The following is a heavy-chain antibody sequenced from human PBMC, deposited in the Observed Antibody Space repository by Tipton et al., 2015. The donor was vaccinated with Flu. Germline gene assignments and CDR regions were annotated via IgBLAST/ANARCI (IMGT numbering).Heavy chain of an antibody. Sequence: TLSLTCTVSGGSVSSSPYYWGWVRQSPGKGLEWIGRIYTTGSTNYNPSLKTRVTLSVDRTENQFSLKLSSVTAADTAVYYCARSPSYSGSGNYPYYFDFWGQGTLVTVSS. D-gene: IGHD3-10*01. CDR3: ARSPSYSGSGNYPYYFDF. CDR1: GGSVSSSPYY. J-gene: IGHJ4*02. V-gene: IGHV4-61*02. CDR2: IYTTGST.